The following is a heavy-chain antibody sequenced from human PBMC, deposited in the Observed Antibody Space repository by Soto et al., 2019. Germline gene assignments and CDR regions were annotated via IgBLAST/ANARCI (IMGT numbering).Heavy chain of an antibody. D-gene: IGHD3-10*01. Sequence: EVQLVESGGGLVQPGGSLRLSCAASGFTVSSNYMSWVRQAPGKGLEGVSVIYSGGSTYYADSVKGRFTISRDNSKSALYLQMNRMRAGDKAVYYCASVGLSGGGMDVWCQGATVTVSS. V-gene: IGHV3-66*01. CDR2: IYSGGST. CDR3: ASVGLSGGGMDV. J-gene: IGHJ6*02. CDR1: GFTVSSNY.